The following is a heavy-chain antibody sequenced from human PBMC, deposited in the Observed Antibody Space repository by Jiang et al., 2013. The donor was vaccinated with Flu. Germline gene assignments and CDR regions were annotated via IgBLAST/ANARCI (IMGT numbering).Heavy chain of an antibody. V-gene: IGHV3-48*02. CDR1: GFTFSNYN. J-gene: IGHJ4*02. Sequence: GGLVQPGGSLRLSCAASGFTFSNYNMNWVRQAPGKGLEWVSYISSSSDTIFYADSVKGRFTISRDSTTLYLQMNSLRDEDTAVYYCARGDYGGDSRQIFDYWGQGTLVTVSS. CDR2: ISSSSDTI. D-gene: IGHD4-23*01. CDR3: ARGDYGGDSRQIFDY.